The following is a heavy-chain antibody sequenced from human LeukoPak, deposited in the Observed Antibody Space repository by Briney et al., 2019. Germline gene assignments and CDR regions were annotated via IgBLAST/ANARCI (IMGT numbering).Heavy chain of an antibody. V-gene: IGHV1-2*02. J-gene: IGHJ5*02. CDR2: INPHSEAS. D-gene: IGHD5/OR15-5a*01. Sequence: ASVTVSFMASVYAFIVVYFNWVRQAPGQGLEWMGWINPHSEASIYAQKFQGRVTMHTSTDTAYMELSRLRSDDTAVYYCVTASVTHTRDPWGPGTLVTVSS. CDR1: VYAFIVVY. CDR3: VTASVTHTRDP.